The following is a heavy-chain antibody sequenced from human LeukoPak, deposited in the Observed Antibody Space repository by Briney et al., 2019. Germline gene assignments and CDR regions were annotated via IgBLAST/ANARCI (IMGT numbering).Heavy chain of an antibody. V-gene: IGHV3-21*01. CDR1: GFTFSSYS. CDR3: ARGITIFGVVIDY. D-gene: IGHD3-3*01. CDR2: ISSSSSYI. J-gene: IGHJ4*02. Sequence: NAGGSLRLSCAASGFTFSSYSMNWVRQAPGKGLEWVSSISSSSSYIYYADSVKGRFTISRDNAKNSLYLQMNSLSAEDTAVYYCARGITIFGVVIDYWGQGTLVTVSS.